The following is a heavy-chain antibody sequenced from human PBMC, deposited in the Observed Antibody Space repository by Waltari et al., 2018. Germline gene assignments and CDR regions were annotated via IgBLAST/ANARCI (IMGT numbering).Heavy chain of an antibody. Sequence: QLQLQESGSGLVKPSQTLSLTCAVSGASVSSGGHSWSWIRLPPGGGLEGIGYINDSGSTYYNPTLKSRVTISIDSSRNQFSLKLTSVTAADTAVYYCARDPGGFDRRFDSWGQGILVTVSS. CDR2: INDSGST. CDR3: ARDPGGFDRRFDS. J-gene: IGHJ5*01. D-gene: IGHD3-16*01. V-gene: IGHV4-30-2*01. CDR1: GASVSSGGHS.